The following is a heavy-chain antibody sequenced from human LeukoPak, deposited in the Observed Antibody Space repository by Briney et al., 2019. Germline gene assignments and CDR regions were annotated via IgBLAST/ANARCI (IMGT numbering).Heavy chain of an antibody. J-gene: IGHJ5*02. CDR2: LFYTGST. Sequence: SETLSLTCTVSGASISSDIYYWGWIRQPPGMGLEWVGSLFYTGSTYYNPSLKSRVTISVDTSKNQFFLKLTSVTAADTAFYYCARDLRYTAAAFDTWGQGTLVTVSS. V-gene: IGHV4-39*07. D-gene: IGHD6-13*01. CDR3: ARDLRYTAAAFDT. CDR1: GASISSDIYY.